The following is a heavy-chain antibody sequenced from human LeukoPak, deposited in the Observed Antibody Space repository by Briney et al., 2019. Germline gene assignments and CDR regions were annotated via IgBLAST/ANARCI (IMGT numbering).Heavy chain of an antibody. D-gene: IGHD5-18*01. CDR1: GFTFSRSA. CDR3: ANGAGIQLWPPLDY. V-gene: IGHV3-30-3*01. CDR2: TSYDGIHK. Sequence: GGSLRLSCTDSGFTFSRSAMHWVRQAPGKGLEWVAVTSYDGIHKYYADSVQGRFTISRDNSKNTLYLQMNSLRAEDTAAYYCANGAGIQLWPPLDYWGQGTLVTVSS. J-gene: IGHJ4*02.